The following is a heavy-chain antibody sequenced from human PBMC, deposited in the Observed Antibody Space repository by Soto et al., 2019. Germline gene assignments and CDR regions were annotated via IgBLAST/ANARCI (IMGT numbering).Heavy chain of an antibody. J-gene: IGHJ4*02. Sequence: ASVKVSCKASGYTFTSYAMHWMRQAPGQRLEWMGWINAGNGNTKYSQKFQGRVTITRDTSASTAYMELSSLRSEDTAVYYCARGAFLEWLLLRLDYWGQGTLVTVSS. CDR2: INAGNGNT. CDR3: ARGAFLEWLLLRLDY. V-gene: IGHV1-3*01. CDR1: GYTFTSYA. D-gene: IGHD3-3*02.